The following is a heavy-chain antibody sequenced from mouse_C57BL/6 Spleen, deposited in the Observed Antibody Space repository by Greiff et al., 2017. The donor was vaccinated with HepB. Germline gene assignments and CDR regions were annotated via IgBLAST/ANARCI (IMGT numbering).Heavy chain of an antibody. Sequence: EVQLQQSGAELVKPGASVKLSCTASGFNIKDYYMHWVKQRTEQGLEWIGRIDPEDGETKYAPKFQGKATITADTSSNTAYLQLSSLTSEDTAVYYCARRGLFITTVVATDYYAMDYWGQGTSVTVSS. D-gene: IGHD1-1*01. CDR2: IDPEDGET. CDR3: ARRGLFITTVVATDYYAMDY. V-gene: IGHV14-2*01. J-gene: IGHJ4*01. CDR1: GFNIKDYY.